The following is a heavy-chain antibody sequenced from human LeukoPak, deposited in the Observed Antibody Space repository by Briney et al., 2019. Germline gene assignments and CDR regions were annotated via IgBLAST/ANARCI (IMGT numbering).Heavy chain of an antibody. J-gene: IGHJ4*02. CDR2: IKQAGSEN. CDR3: ARTRGDFYFDY. D-gene: IGHD5-12*01. Sequence: PGGSLRLSCAASGFIFSSYWMTWVRQAPGKGLEWVANIKQAGSENSYVDSVKGRFTISRDNAKNSLHLQINSLRAEDTAVYYCARTRGDFYFDYWGQGTLVTVSS. V-gene: IGHV3-7*01. CDR1: GFIFSSYW.